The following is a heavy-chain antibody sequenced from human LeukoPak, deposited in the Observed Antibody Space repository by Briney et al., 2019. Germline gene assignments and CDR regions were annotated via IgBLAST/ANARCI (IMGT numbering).Heavy chain of an antibody. J-gene: IGHJ4*02. Sequence: SETLSLTCAVYGGSFSGYYWSWIRQPPGKGLEWIGEINHSGSTDYNPSLKSRVTISVDTSKNQFSLKLSSVTAADTAVYYCARVGYYDSSGYYRAVGYWGQGTLVTVSS. V-gene: IGHV4-34*01. D-gene: IGHD3-22*01. CDR3: ARVGYYDSSGYYRAVGY. CDR1: GGSFSGYY. CDR2: INHSGST.